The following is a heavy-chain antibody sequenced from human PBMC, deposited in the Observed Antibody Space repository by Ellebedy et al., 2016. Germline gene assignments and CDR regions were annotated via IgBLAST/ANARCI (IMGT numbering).Heavy chain of an antibody. D-gene: IGHD3-3*01. J-gene: IGHJ4*02. CDR2: ISGNGRST. CDR1: GFTFSSYA. V-gene: IGHV3-64D*06. CDR3: VKDVYEYWSDFLFDY. Sequence: GGSLRLSCSASGFTFSSYAMHWVRQAPGKGLEYVSAISGNGRSTYHADSVKGRFTISRDNSKNTLYLQMSSLRTEETAVYYCVKDVYEYWSDFLFDYWGQGTLVTVPS.